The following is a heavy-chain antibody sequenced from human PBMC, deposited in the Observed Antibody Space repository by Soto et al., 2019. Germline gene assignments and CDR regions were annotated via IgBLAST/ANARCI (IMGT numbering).Heavy chain of an antibody. Sequence: QVQFVQSGAEVKKPGASVKVSCKASGYSFTNYNVHWVRQAPGQGLEWMAIIYASGGRTTYAQSFHCSVTVTRDTSTSAVYLELHSLRSDDTAVYYCFRGGYDDYAKEGRYWGQRALVTVSS. CDR1: GYSFTNYN. CDR2: IYASGGRT. CDR3: FRGGYDDYAKEGRY. J-gene: IGHJ4*02. D-gene: IGHD5-12*01. V-gene: IGHV1-46*01.